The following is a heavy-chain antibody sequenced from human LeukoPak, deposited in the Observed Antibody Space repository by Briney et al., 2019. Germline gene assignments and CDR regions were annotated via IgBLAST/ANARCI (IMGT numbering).Heavy chain of an antibody. J-gene: IGHJ4*02. CDR3: AKLGIQWQQLVREDPKYPGYYFDY. CDR2: ISGSGGST. Sequence: GGSLRLSCAASGFTFSSYAMSWVRQAPGKGLEWVSAISGSGGSTYYADSVKGRFTISRDNSKNTLYLQMNSLRAEDTAVYYCAKLGIQWQQLVREDPKYPGYYFDYWGQGTLVTVSS. CDR1: GFTFSSYA. V-gene: IGHV3-23*01. D-gene: IGHD6-13*01.